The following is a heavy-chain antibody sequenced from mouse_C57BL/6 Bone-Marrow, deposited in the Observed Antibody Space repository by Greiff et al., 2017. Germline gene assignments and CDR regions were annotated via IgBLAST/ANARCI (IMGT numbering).Heavy chain of an antibody. J-gene: IGHJ3*01. CDR1: GYTFTSYW. V-gene: IGHV1-52*01. D-gene: IGHD1-3*01. Sequence: QVQLQQSGAELVRPGSSVKLSCKASGYTFTSYWMHWVKQRPIQGLEWIGKIDPSDSDTHYNQKFKDKATVTVDKSSSTANMHISSLTSEDSAVYYYARGAHRVRYQEFAYWDQGTLVTVSA. CDR3: ARGAHRVRYQEFAY. CDR2: IDPSDSDT.